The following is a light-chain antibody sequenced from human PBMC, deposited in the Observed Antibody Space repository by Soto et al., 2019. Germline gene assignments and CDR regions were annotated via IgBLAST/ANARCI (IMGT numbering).Light chain of an antibody. CDR2: ATS. J-gene: IGKJ2*01. CDR3: HQYATSPFT. Sequence: IVLTQSPGTLSLSPGGRATVSCRASETIGRAYFAWYQHRPGRTPRLVLSATSNRAAGIPDRFGGSGSGADFTLTISGVEPEDFAVYYCHQYATSPFTFGQGTKLEI. V-gene: IGKV3-20*01. CDR1: ETIGRAY.